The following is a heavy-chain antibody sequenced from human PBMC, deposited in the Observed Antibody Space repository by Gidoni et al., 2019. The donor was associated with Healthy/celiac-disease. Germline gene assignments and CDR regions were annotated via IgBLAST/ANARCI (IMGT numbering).Heavy chain of an antibody. Sequence: SGSTNYNPSLKSRVTISVDTSKNQFSLKLSSVTAADTAVYYCARAGWSSSSSIWFDPWGQGTLVTVSS. CDR2: SGST. CDR3: ARAGWSSSSSIWFDP. D-gene: IGHD6-13*01. V-gene: IGHV4-59*01. J-gene: IGHJ5*02.